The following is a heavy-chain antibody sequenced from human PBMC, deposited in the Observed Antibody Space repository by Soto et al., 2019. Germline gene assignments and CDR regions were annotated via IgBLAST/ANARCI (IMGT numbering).Heavy chain of an antibody. CDR1: GYTFTRDY. Sequence: ASVKVSCKAAGYTFTRDYGHCGRQDTGQGLEWMGIINPSGGSTSYAQKFQGRVTMTRDTSTSTVYMELSSLRSEDTAVYYCARANYYGSGSILARFDYWGQRTLVTVSS. J-gene: IGHJ4*02. D-gene: IGHD3-10*01. CDR3: ARANYYGSGSILARFDY. CDR2: INPSGGST. V-gene: IGHV1-46*03.